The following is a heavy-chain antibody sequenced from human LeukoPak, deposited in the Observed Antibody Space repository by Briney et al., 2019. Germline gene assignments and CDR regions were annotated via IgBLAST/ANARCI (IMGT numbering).Heavy chain of an antibody. CDR3: AKELGTRWLRLKGGYFDY. D-gene: IGHD5-24*01. J-gene: IGHJ4*02. V-gene: IGHV3-23*01. CDR2: ISGSGGST. Sequence: GGSLRLSCAASGITFSSYAMSWVRQAPGKGLEWVSAISGSGGSTYYADSVKGRFTISRDNSKNTLYLQMNSLRAEDTAVYYCAKELGTRWLRLKGGYFDYWGQGTLVTVSS. CDR1: GITFSSYA.